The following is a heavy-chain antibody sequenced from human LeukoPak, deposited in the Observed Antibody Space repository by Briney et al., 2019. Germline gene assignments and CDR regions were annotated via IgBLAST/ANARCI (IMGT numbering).Heavy chain of an antibody. CDR1: AGSISSGGYY. J-gene: IGHJ5*02. CDR3: ARDPPYYYDSSGYHRAP. V-gene: IGHV4-31*03. D-gene: IGHD3-22*01. Sequence: SETRSLTCTVSAGSISSGGYYWSWIRQHPGKGLEWIAYIYYSGSTYYNPSLKSRVTISVDTSKNQFSLKLSSVTAAGTAVYYCARDPPYYYDSSGYHRAPWGQGTLVTVSS. CDR2: IYYSGST.